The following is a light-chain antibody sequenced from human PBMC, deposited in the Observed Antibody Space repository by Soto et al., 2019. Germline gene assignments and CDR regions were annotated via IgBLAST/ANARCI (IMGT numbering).Light chain of an antibody. Sequence: EIVLTQSPGTLSLSPGERATLSCRASQSVSSSYLAWYQQKPGQAPRLLIYGASSRSTGIPDRFSGSGSGTDFTLTISRQEPEDFAVYYCQQYGSSPWRFGQGTKVEIQ. CDR1: QSVSSSY. J-gene: IGKJ1*01. V-gene: IGKV3-20*01. CDR2: GAS. CDR3: QQYGSSPWR.